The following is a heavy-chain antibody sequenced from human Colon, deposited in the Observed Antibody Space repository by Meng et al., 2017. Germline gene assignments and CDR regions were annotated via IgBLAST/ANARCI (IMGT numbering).Heavy chain of an antibody. J-gene: IGHJ5*02. CDR1: GGSISSGGFY. Sequence: QVQVKESGPGLVKPSQTLSLTCTVSGGSISSGGFYWSWIRQHPGKGLEWIGYIYYSGSTYYNPSLRSRVAISIDTSKNQFSLKLTSVTAADTAVYFCARTNYGDYNWFDPWGQGTLVTVSS. CDR2: IYYSGST. V-gene: IGHV4-31*03. D-gene: IGHD4-17*01. CDR3: ARTNYGDYNWFDP.